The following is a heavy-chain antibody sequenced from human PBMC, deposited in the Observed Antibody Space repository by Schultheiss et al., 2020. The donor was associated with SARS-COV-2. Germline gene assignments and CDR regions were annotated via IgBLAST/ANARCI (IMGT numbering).Heavy chain of an antibody. J-gene: IGHJ5*02. CDR2: IYYSGST. CDR3: ARVGGDYDILTGYYTSAWFDP. D-gene: IGHD3-9*01. Sequence: SETLSLTCAVSGGSVSSGRYYWSWVRQPPGKGLEWIGYIYYSGSTNYNLSLKSRVTISVDTSKNQFSLKLSSVTAADTAVYYCARVGGDYDILTGYYTSAWFDPWGQGTLVTVSS. V-gene: IGHV4-61*01. CDR1: GGSVSSGRYY.